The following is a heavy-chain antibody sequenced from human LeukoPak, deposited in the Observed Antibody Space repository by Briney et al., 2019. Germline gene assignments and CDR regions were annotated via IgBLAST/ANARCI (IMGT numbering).Heavy chain of an antibody. CDR2: IYYSGST. D-gene: IGHD1-26*01. V-gene: IGHV4-39*07. CDR1: GGSISSGGYY. Sequence: PSETLSLTCTVSGGSISSGGYYWSWIRQPPGKGLEWIGSIYYSGSTYYNPSLKSRVTISVDRSKNQFSLKLSSVTAADTAVYYCARGVVGATTPFRWGQGTLVTVSS. CDR3: ARGVVGATTPFR. J-gene: IGHJ4*02.